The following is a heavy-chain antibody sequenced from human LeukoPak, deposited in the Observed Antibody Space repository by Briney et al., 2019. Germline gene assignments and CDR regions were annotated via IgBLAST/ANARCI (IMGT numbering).Heavy chain of an antibody. Sequence: GGSLRLSCAASGFTFSSYGMYWVRQAPGRGLEWVAFIRYDGSNKYYADSVKGRFTIPRDNAKKSLYLQINSLRAEDTAVYYCARDRTTIFGVVLDYWGQGTLVTVSS. CDR2: IRYDGSNK. D-gene: IGHD3-3*01. V-gene: IGHV3-30*02. CDR3: ARDRTTIFGVVLDY. J-gene: IGHJ4*02. CDR1: GFTFSSYG.